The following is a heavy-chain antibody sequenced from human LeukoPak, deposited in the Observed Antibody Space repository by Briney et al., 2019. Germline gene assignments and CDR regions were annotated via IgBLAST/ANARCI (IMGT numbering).Heavy chain of an antibody. Sequence: PGGSLRLSCAASGFTFSSYSMNWVRQAPGKGLEWVSYISSSSTIYYADSVKGRFTISRDNAKNSLYLQMNSLRAEDTAVYYCARDTYDFWSGKDGPNWFDPWGQGTLVTVSS. V-gene: IGHV3-48*01. J-gene: IGHJ5*02. CDR3: ARDTYDFWSGKDGPNWFDP. D-gene: IGHD3-3*01. CDR2: ISSSSTI. CDR1: GFTFSSYS.